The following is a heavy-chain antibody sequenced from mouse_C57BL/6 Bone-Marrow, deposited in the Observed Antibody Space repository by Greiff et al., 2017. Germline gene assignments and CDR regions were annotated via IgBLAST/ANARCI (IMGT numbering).Heavy chain of an antibody. CDR2: IDPRSGNT. CDR1: GYTFTSYG. J-gene: IGHJ1*03. V-gene: IGHV1-81*01. CDR3: ARYGNYWYFDV. D-gene: IGHD2-1*01. Sequence: QVQLQQSGAELARPGASVKLSCKASGYTFTSYGISWVKQRTGQGLEWIGEIDPRSGNTYYNEKFKGKATLTADKSSSTAYMELRSLTSADSAVYFCARYGNYWYFDVWGTGTAVTVSS.